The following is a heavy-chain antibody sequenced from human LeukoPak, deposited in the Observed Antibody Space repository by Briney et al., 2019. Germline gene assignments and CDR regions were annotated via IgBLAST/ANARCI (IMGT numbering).Heavy chain of an antibody. CDR3: ARAAKTGSYLFDY. Sequence: SETLSLTCTVSGGSINSGGYYWSWIRQHPGKGPEWIGYIYYSGSTHYNSSLKSRVTISLDMSKNQFSLKLSSVTAADTAVYYCARAAKTGSYLFDYWGQGALVTVSS. V-gene: IGHV4-31*03. D-gene: IGHD1-26*01. CDR2: IYYSGST. CDR1: GGSINSGGYY. J-gene: IGHJ4*02.